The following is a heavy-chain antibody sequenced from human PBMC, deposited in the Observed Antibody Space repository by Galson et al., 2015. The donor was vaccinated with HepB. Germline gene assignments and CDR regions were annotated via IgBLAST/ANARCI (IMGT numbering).Heavy chain of an antibody. V-gene: IGHV3-30-3*01. J-gene: IGHJ4*02. D-gene: IGHD3-3*01. Sequence: SLRLSCAASGFTFSSYAMHWVRQAPGKGLEWVAVISYDGSNKYYADSVKGRFTISRDNSKNTLYLQMNSLRAEDTAVYYCARDSNEIDGLSRYDFWSGYYHYWGQGTLVTVSS. CDR1: GFTFSSYA. CDR3: ARDSNEIDGLSRYDFWSGYYHY. CDR2: ISYDGSNK.